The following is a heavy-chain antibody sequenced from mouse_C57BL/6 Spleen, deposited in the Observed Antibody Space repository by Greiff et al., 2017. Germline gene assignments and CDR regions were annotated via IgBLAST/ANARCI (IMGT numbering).Heavy chain of an antibody. CDR3: AREGDYYGSSPFDY. J-gene: IGHJ2*01. CDR1: GYTFTDYN. Sequence: EVQLQQSGPELVKPGASVKMSCKASGYTFTDYNMHWVKQSHGKSLEWIGYINPNNGGTSYNQKFKGKATLTVNKSSSTAYMELRSLTSEDSAVYFCAREGDYYGSSPFDYWGQGTTLTVSA. CDR2: INPNNGGT. D-gene: IGHD1-1*01. V-gene: IGHV1-22*01.